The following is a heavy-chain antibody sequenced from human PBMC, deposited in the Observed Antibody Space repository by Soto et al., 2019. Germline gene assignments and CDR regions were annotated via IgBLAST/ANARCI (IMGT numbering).Heavy chain of an antibody. J-gene: IGHJ5*02. Sequence: QVQLVESGGGVVQPGRSLRLSCAASGFSFSTYAIHWVRQAPGKGLEGVAVTSYDAKNQHYADSVKGRFTISRDNSKKTLYLQMNSMTTDYTAVYYCARGAIVLMVYTPFDPWAQGTLVTASS. CDR1: GFSFSTYA. D-gene: IGHD2-8*01. CDR3: ARGAIVLMVYTPFDP. V-gene: IGHV3-30*04. CDR2: TSYDAKNQ.